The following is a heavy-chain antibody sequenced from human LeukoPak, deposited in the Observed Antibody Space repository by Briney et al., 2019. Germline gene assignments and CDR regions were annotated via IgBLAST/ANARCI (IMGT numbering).Heavy chain of an antibody. V-gene: IGHV3-23*01. CDR1: GFTFSSYA. Sequence: GGSLRLSCAASGFTFSSYAMSWVRQAPGKGLEWVSAISGSGGSTYYADSVKGRFTISRDNSKNTLYLQMNSLRAEDTAAYYCAKGSIYDSSGYYGYWGQGTLVTVSS. J-gene: IGHJ4*02. CDR2: ISGSGGST. D-gene: IGHD3-22*01. CDR3: AKGSIYDSSGYYGY.